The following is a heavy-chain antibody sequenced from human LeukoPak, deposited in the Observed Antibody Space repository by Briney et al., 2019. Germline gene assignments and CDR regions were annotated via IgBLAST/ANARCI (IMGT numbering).Heavy chain of an antibody. CDR1: GGSFSGYY. CDR2: INHSGST. V-gene: IGHV4-34*01. J-gene: IGHJ5*02. D-gene: IGHD3-16*02. Sequence: SETLSLTCAVYGGSFSGYYWSWIRQPPGKGLEWVGEINHSGSTNYNPSLKSRVTISVDTSKNQFSLKLSSVTAADAAVYYCARGPIFYDCVWGSYRYNWFDPWGQGTLVTVSS. CDR3: ARGPIFYDCVWGSYRYNWFDP.